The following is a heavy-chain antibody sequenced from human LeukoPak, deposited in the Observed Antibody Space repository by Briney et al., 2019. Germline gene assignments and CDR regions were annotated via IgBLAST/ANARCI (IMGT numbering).Heavy chain of an antibody. J-gene: IGHJ4*02. CDR3: ANPYSSSGFDY. CDR1: GFTFSGHG. CDR2: IWYDGSNK. Sequence: PGGSLRLSCAASGFTFSGHGMHWVRQTPGKGLEWVAVIWYDGSNKYYADSVKGRFTIPRDNSKNTLYLQMNSLRAEDTAVYYCANPYSSSGFDYWGQGTLVTVSS. D-gene: IGHD6-13*01. V-gene: IGHV3-33*06.